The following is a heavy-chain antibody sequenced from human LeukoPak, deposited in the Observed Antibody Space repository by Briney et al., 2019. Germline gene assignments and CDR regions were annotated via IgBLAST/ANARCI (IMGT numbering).Heavy chain of an antibody. V-gene: IGHV1-69*13. Sequence: SVKVSCKASGGTFSSYAISWVRRAPGQGLEWMGGIIPIFGTANYAQKFQGRVTITADESTSTAYMELSSLRSEDTAVYYCARSYPPEGIAAAGTRGRYYYGMDVWGQGTTVTVSS. CDR2: IIPIFGTA. CDR1: GGTFSSYA. CDR3: ARSYPPEGIAAAGTRGRYYYGMDV. D-gene: IGHD6-13*01. J-gene: IGHJ6*02.